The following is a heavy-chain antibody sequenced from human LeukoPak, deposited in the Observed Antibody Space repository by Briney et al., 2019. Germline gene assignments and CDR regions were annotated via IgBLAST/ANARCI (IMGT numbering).Heavy chain of an antibody. CDR3: ARDLVGYFDY. CDR1: GGSVSSGSYY. CDR2: IYYSGST. Sequence: SETLSLTCTVSGGSVSSGSYYWSWIRQPPGKGLEWIGYIYYSGSTNYNPSLKSRVTISVDTSKNQFSLKLSSVTAADTAVYYCARDLVGYFDYWGQGTLVTVSS. J-gene: IGHJ4*02. V-gene: IGHV4-61*01.